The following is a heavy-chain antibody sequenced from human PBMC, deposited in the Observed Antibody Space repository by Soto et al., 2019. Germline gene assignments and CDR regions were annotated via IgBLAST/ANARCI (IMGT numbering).Heavy chain of an antibody. V-gene: IGHV4-31*03. CDR3: ARARLRAVYAFDI. J-gene: IGHJ3*02. Sequence: SETLSLTCTVSGGSVSSGSYYWSWIRQPPGKGLEWIGYIYYSGSTYYSPSLKSRLSISLDTSKNQFSLRLSSVTAADTAMYYCARARLRAVYAFDIWGQGTMVTVSS. CDR1: GGSVSSGSYY. D-gene: IGHD5-12*01. CDR2: IYYSGST.